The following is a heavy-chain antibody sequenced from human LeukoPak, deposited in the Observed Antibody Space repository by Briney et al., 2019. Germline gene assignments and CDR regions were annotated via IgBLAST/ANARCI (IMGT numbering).Heavy chain of an antibody. D-gene: IGHD2-21*01. CDR1: IGSFSGYY. CDR2: INHSGST. V-gene: IGHV4-34*01. CDR3: VRAFGGNSDY. Sequence: SETLSLTCAVCIGSFSGYYWSWVRQPPGKGLEWIGEINHSGSTNYNPSLKSRVTISVDTSKNQFSLKLSSVTAADTAVYYCVRAFGGNSDYWGQGTLVTVSS. J-gene: IGHJ4*02.